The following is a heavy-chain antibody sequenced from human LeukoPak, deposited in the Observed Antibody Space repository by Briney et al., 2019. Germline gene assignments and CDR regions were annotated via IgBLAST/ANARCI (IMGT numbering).Heavy chain of an antibody. J-gene: IGHJ4*02. V-gene: IGHV3-23*01. CDR2: IGGDGRGR. CDR1: GFTFSSYA. D-gene: IGHD1-26*01. Sequence: GGSLRLSCAASGFTFSSYAMTWVRQAPGKGLEWVSAIGGDGRGRDYADSVKGRFTISRDNSKNTLYLQMNSLRAEDTALYYCVNRMGGTPDYWGLGTLVTVSP. CDR3: VNRMGGTPDY.